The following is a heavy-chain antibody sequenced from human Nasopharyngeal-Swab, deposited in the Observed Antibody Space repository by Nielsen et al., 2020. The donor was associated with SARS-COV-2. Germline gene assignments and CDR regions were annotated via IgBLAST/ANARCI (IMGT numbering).Heavy chain of an antibody. Sequence: ASVKVSCKASGYTFTGYYMHWVRQAAGQGLEWLGWINPNSGGTNYAPKFQGRVTMTMDTSISTAYMELSSLRSEDTAVYYCARVGTTIIYYFDYWGQGTLVTVSS. V-gene: IGHV1-2*02. CDR1: GYTFTGYY. D-gene: IGHD1-26*01. J-gene: IGHJ4*02. CDR2: INPNSGGT. CDR3: ARVGTTIIYYFDY.